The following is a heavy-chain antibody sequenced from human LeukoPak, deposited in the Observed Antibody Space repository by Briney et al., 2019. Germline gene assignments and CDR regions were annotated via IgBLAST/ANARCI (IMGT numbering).Heavy chain of an antibody. CDR3: AKDPSPYYHGWVRAFEM. D-gene: IGHD3-10*01. CDR1: GGSISSYY. CDR2: IYYSGST. J-gene: IGHJ3*02. V-gene: IGHV4-59*12. Sequence: SETLSLTCTVSGGSISSYYWSWIRQPPGKGLEWIGYIYYSGSTNYNPSLKSRVTISVDTSKNQFSLKLSSVTAADTAVYYCAKDPSPYYHGWVRAFEMWGQGAMVTVSS.